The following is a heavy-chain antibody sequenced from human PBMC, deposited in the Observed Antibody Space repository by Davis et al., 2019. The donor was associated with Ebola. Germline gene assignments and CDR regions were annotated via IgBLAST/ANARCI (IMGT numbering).Heavy chain of an antibody. D-gene: IGHD3-16*01. CDR1: GFTFSGSA. CDR2: ISYDGSNK. CDR3: AKDSGPGWGAFDI. Sequence: GESLKISCAASGFTFSGSAMHWVRQAPGKGLEWVAVISYDGSNKYYADSVKGRFTISRDNSKNTLHLQMNSLRAEDTALYYCAKDSGPGWGAFDIWGQGTMVTVSS. J-gene: IGHJ3*02. V-gene: IGHV3-30*04.